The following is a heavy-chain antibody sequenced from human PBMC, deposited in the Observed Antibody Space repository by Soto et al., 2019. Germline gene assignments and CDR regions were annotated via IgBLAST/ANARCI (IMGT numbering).Heavy chain of an antibody. V-gene: IGHV4-39*01. CDR1: GGSISSSSYY. CDR3: ARFCVGYRGYDSDANFDY. J-gene: IGHJ4*02. CDR2: IYYSGST. Sequence: SETLSLTCTVSGGSISSSSYYWGWIRQAPGKGLEWIGSIYYSGSTYYNPSLKSRVTISVDTSKNQFSLKLSSVTAADTPLYFSARFCVGYRGYDSDANFDYWCQGTLVTVSS. D-gene: IGHD5-12*01.